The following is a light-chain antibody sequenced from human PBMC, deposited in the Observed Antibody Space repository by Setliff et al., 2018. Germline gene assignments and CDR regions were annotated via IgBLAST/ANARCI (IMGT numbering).Light chain of an antibody. J-gene: IGLJ2*01. Sequence: QSVLTQPASVSGSRGQSITISCTGTSSDVGGYNYVSWYQQYPGKAPKLMIYDVSYRPSGVSNRFSGSKSGSTASLTISGLQAEDEADYHCSSYTSSSTHGIFGGGTKVTVL. V-gene: IGLV2-14*03. CDR2: DVS. CDR1: SSDVGGYNY. CDR3: SSYTSSSTHGI.